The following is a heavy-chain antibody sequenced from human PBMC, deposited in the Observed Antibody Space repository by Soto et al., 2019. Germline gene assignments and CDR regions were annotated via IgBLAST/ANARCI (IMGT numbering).Heavy chain of an antibody. Sequence: EVQLVESGGGLVQPGGSLRLSCVVSGFTFSDHHMDWVRQAPGKGLEWVGRSDTKANGYTTEYAASVKGRFTISRDDSKNSLYLQMNSLKTEDTAVYYCARDMGIMGWYFDLWGRGTLVTVSS. D-gene: IGHD2-8*01. J-gene: IGHJ2*01. V-gene: IGHV3-72*01. CDR1: GFTFSDHH. CDR2: SDTKANGYTT. CDR3: ARDMGIMGWYFDL.